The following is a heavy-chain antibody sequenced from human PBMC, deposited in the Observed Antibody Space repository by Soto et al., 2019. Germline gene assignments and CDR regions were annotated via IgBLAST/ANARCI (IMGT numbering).Heavy chain of an antibody. V-gene: IGHV1-18*04. Sequence: ASVKVSCKASGYTFTSYGISWVRQAPGQGLEWMGWISAYNGNTNYAQKLQGRVTMTTDTSTSTAYMELRSLRSDDTAVYYCARDHGKYYSSTSCPDAFDIWGQGTMVTVSS. D-gene: IGHD2-2*01. CDR2: ISAYNGNT. CDR1: GYTFTSYG. CDR3: ARDHGKYYSSTSCPDAFDI. J-gene: IGHJ3*02.